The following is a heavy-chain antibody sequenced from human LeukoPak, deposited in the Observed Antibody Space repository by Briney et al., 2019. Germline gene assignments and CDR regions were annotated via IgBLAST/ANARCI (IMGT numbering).Heavy chain of an antibody. J-gene: IGHJ4*02. CDR2: TAGSGISK. Sequence: GGSLRLSCVASGFTLNNYAMSWVRQAPGRGLEWASSTAGSGISKDYADSVKGRFTISKDKSKNTLYLQMDNLRAEDTGVYFCARLPTFYYDSSGYHYDYWGQGTLVTVSS. V-gene: IGHV3-23*01. D-gene: IGHD3-22*01. CDR3: ARLPTFYYDSSGYHYDY. CDR1: GFTLNNYA.